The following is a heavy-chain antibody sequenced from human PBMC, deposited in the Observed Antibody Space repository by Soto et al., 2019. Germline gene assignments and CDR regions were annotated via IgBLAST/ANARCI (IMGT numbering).Heavy chain of an antibody. J-gene: IGHJ4*02. D-gene: IGHD2-15*01. CDR3: ARASFEYCSGGSCYSGFDY. CDR1: GFTVSSNY. CDR2: IYSGGST. V-gene: IGHV3-66*01. Sequence: EVQLVESGGGLVQPGGSLRLSCAASGFTVSSNYMSWVRQAPGKGLAGVSVIYSGGSTYYADSAKGGFTISRDTSKNTLYLHMNSLRAEDTAVYYCARASFEYCSGGSCYSGFDYWGQGTLVNVSS.